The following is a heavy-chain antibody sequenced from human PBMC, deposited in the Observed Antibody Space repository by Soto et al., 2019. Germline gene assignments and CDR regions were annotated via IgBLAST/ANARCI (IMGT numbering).Heavy chain of an antibody. V-gene: IGHV5-10-1*01. D-gene: IGHD6-6*01. CDR2: IDPSDSYT. CDR3: ARQEGSSSDFYYYGMDV. Sequence: HGESLKISCKGSGYSFTSFWITWVRQMPGKGLEWMGKIDPSDSYTTYSPSLQGHVTISADKSISTAYLQWSSLKASDTAIYYCARQEGSSSDFYYYGMDVWGPGTTVTVSS. J-gene: IGHJ6*02. CDR1: GYSFTSFW.